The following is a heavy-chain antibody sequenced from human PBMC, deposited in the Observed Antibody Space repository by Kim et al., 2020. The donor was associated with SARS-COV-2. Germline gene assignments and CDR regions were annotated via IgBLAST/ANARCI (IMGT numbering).Heavy chain of an antibody. CDR1: GFTFSSHA. CDR3: ARRGWGCVSMSSGVPIYFDS. J-gene: IGHJ4*02. CDR2: IDGGSS. Sequence: GGSLRLSCAASGFTFSSHAMNWVRQAPGKGLEWVACIDGGSSLYAMSVRDRFTISRNNSRCTVYLHRDTLRADEKAGYYCARRGWGCVSMSSGVPIYFDSWGRG. V-gene: IGHV3-23*01. D-gene: IGHD7-27*01.